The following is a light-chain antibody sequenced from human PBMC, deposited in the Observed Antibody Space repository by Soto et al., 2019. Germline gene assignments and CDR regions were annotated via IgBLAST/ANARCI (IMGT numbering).Light chain of an antibody. CDR2: GAS. J-gene: IGKJ4*01. V-gene: IGKV3-20*01. CDR1: QSASSSY. CDR3: QQYGSSPQNT. Sequence: EIVLTQSPGTLSLSPGERATLSCRASQSASSSYLAWYQQKPGQAPRLLIYGASSRATGIPDRFSGSGSGTDFTLTISRLEPEDFAVYYCQQYGSSPQNTFGGGTKV.